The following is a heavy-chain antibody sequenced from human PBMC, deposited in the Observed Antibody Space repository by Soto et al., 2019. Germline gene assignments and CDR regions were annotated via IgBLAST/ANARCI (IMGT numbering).Heavy chain of an antibody. CDR1: ECVFSGGP. V-gene: IGHV3-23*01. D-gene: IGHD7-27*01. Sequence: TGGSLRHSCAASECVFSGGPRSWVSQAPGKGLEWVSAISGSGGSTYYADSVKGRFTISRDNSKNTLYLQMNSLRAEDTAVYYCAKEELGIGYYYYGMDVWGQGTTVTVSS. CDR3: AKEELGIGYYYYGMDV. J-gene: IGHJ6*02. CDR2: ISGSGGST.